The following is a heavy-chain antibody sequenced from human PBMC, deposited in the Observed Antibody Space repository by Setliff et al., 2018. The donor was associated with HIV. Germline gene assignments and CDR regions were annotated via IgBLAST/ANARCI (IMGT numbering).Heavy chain of an antibody. CDR1: GGSISSYY. V-gene: IGHV4-4*07. D-gene: IGHD6-19*01. CDR2: IYTSGST. J-gene: IGHJ4*02. CDR3: ARDGGSSGWYFVLGYSDY. Sequence: SETLSLTCTVSGGSISSYYWSWIRQPAGKGLEWIGRIYTSGSTKYNPSLKSRVTISIDTSKNQFSLKLNSVTAADTAMYYCARDGGSSGWYFVLGYSDYWGPGTLVTVSS.